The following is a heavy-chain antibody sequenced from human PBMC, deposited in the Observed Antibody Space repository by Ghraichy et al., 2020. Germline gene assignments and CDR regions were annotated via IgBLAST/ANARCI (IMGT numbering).Heavy chain of an antibody. CDR3: AKEPKGVVVVPASSF. V-gene: IGHV3-23*01. CDR1: GFTFNNYA. J-gene: IGHJ4*02. CDR2: ISGSGVNT. D-gene: IGHD2-2*01. Sequence: LSLTCAASGFTFNNYAMNWVRQAPGKGLEWVSSISGSGVNTYYADSVKGRFTISRDNSQNTVYLQMNNLRAEDAAIYYCAKEPKGVVVVPASSFWGQGTLVTVSS.